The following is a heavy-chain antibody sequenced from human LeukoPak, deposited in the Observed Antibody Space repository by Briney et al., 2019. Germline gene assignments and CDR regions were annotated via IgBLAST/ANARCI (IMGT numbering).Heavy chain of an antibody. Sequence: GGSLRLSCVDSGFTFTNAWMSWVRQAPGKGLKWIGRIKSKTDGETTNYAEPVRGRFTISRDDSKSAVYLQMNSLKIEDTAVYYCTTDLGTYYHGSQRLIPIDYWGQGTLVTVSS. CDR3: TTDLGTYYHGSQRLIPIDY. J-gene: IGHJ4*02. D-gene: IGHD3-10*01. V-gene: IGHV3-15*01. CDR2: IKSKTDGETT. CDR1: GFTFTNAW.